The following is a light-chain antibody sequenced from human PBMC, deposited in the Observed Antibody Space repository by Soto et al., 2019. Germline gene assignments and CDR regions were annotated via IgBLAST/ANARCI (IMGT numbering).Light chain of an antibody. CDR2: TAS. V-gene: IGKV3-11*01. CDR1: QNVGLN. CDR3: QQYQSYFLT. J-gene: IGKJ3*01. Sequence: EMVLTQSPATLSLSPGESATLSCRASQNVGLNFAWYQQKSGQPPRLLIHTASSRATGIPARFSGSGSRTDFTLTISSLEPEDIAVYYCQQYQSYFLTFGPGTTVDMK.